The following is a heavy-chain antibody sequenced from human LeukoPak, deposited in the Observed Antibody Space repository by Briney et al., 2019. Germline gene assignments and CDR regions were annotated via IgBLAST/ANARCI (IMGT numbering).Heavy chain of an antibody. Sequence: PSQTLSLTCAVSGGSISSGGYSWSWIRQPPGKGLEWIGYIYHSGSTYYNPSLKSRVTISVDRSKNQFSLKLSSVTAADTAVYYCARDIAAAGTGYFDYWGQGTLVTVSS. J-gene: IGHJ4*02. V-gene: IGHV4-30-2*01. CDR2: IYHSGST. CDR3: ARDIAAAGTGYFDY. D-gene: IGHD6-13*01. CDR1: GGSISSGGYS.